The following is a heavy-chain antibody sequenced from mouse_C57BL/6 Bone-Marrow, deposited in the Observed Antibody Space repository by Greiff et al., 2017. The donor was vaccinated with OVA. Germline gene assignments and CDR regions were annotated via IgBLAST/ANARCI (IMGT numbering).Heavy chain of an antibody. V-gene: IGHV5-9-1*02. CDR1: GFTFSSYA. CDR3: TREVYYSKDY. D-gene: IGHD2-5*01. J-gene: IGHJ2*01. CDR2: ISSGGDYI. Sequence: EVHLVESGEGLVKPGGSLKLSCAASGFTFSSYAMSWVRQTPEKRLEWVAYISSGGDYIYYADTVKGRFTISRDNARNTLYLQMSSLQSEDTAMYYCTREVYYSKDYWGQGTTLTVSS.